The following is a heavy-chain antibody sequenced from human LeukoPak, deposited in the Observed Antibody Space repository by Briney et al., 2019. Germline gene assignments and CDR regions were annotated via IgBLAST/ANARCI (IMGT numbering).Heavy chain of an antibody. V-gene: IGHV3-21*01. CDR3: ARESFDS. CDR2: ISIGGRHT. CDR1: GLTFSTCS. J-gene: IGHJ5*01. Sequence: GGSLTLSCTLSGLTFSTCSIKWVRQAPGKTLEWVSSISIGGRHTYYADSVKGRFTISRDNAKNSLFLHINSLRADDTAVYYCARESFDSWGQGVLVIVSS.